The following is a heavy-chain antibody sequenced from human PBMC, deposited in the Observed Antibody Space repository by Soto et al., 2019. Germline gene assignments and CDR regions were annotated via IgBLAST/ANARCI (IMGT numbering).Heavy chain of an antibody. CDR2: ISAYNGNT. V-gene: IGHV1-18*01. J-gene: IGHJ6*02. Sequence: GASVKVSCKASCYTFTSYGISWVRQAPGQRPEWMGWISAYNGNTNYAQKLQGRVTMTTDTSTSTAYMELRSLRSDDTAVYYCAREIGYWNYGDYYYYGMDVWGQGTTVTVSS. CDR3: AREIGYWNYGDYYYYGMDV. D-gene: IGHD1-7*01. CDR1: CYTFTSYG.